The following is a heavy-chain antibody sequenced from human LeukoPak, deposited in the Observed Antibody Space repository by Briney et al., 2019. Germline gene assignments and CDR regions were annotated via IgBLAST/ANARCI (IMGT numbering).Heavy chain of an antibody. CDR1: GFTFSSFA. D-gene: IGHD6-13*01. V-gene: IGHV3-23*01. CDR3: AKGRARIAAASDY. Sequence: PGGSLRLSCAASGFTFSSFAMCWVRQAPGKVLELVSVISGSGGNAYYADSVKGRFTISRDNSKNTLYLQMNSLRAEDTAVYYCAKGRARIAAASDYWGQGTLVTVSS. J-gene: IGHJ4*02. CDR2: ISGSGGNA.